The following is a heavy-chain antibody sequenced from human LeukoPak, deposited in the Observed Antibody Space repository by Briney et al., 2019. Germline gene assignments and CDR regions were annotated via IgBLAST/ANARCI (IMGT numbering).Heavy chain of an antibody. Sequence: SETLSLTCAVYGGSFSGYYWSWIRQPPGKGLEWIGEINHSGSTNYNPSLKSRVTISVDTSKNQFSLKLSSVTAADTAVYYCARLEGIVVVPAAIRDYYFDYWGQGTLVTVSS. V-gene: IGHV4-34*01. D-gene: IGHD2-2*02. J-gene: IGHJ4*02. CDR1: GGSFSGYY. CDR3: ARLEGIVVVPAAIRDYYFDY. CDR2: INHSGST.